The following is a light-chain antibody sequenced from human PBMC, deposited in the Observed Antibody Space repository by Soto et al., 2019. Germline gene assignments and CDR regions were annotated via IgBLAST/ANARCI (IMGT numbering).Light chain of an antibody. J-gene: IGKJ1*01. V-gene: IGKV3-15*01. CDR3: QQYNNWPSWT. CDR1: QSVNTN. Sequence: DIVVTQSPATLSVSPGERATLSCRASQSVNTNFAWYQQKPGQAPRLLIYGASTRATGIPARFSGSGSGTEFTLTISSLQSEDFAVYYCQQYNNWPSWTLGQGTKVDIK. CDR2: GAS.